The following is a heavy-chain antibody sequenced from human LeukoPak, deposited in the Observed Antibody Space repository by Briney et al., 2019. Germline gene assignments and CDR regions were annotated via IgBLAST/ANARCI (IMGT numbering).Heavy chain of an antibody. CDR3: ALLDGGEVMDY. J-gene: IGHJ4*02. CDR2: INPSGGST. V-gene: IGHV1-46*03. CDR1: GYTFTSYY. Sequence: ASVKVSCKASGYTFTSYYMHWVRQAPGQGLEWMGIINPSGGSTSYAQKFQGRVTMTRDTSTSTVCMELSSLRSEDTAVYYCALLDGGEVMDYWGQGTLVTVSS. D-gene: IGHD3-16*01.